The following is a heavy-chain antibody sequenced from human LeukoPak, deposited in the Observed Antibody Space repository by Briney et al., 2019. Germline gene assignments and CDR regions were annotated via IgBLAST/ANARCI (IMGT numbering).Heavy chain of an antibody. CDR2: INPNSGNT. D-gene: IGHD3-10*01. CDR1: GYTFTGYY. Sequence: AASVKVSFKASGYTFTGYYMHWVRQAPGQGLEWMGWINPNSGNTNYAQKFQGRVTMTTDTSISTAYMELSRLRSDDTAVYYCARDRNYGSGSYGIGWFDPWGQGTLVTVSS. J-gene: IGHJ5*02. V-gene: IGHV1-2*02. CDR3: ARDRNYGSGSYGIGWFDP.